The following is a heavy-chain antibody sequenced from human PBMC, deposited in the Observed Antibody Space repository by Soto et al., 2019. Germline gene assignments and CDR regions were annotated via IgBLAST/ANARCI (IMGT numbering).Heavy chain of an antibody. V-gene: IGHV4-34*01. Sequence: PSETLSLTCAVYGGSFSGYYWSWIRQPPGKGLEWIGEINHSGSTNYNPSLKSRVTISVDTSKNQFSLKLSSVTAADTAGYYCARLQTKSPYFDYWGQGTLVTVSS. CDR1: GGSFSGYY. CDR3: ARLQTKSPYFDY. J-gene: IGHJ4*02. D-gene: IGHD4-4*01. CDR2: INHSGST.